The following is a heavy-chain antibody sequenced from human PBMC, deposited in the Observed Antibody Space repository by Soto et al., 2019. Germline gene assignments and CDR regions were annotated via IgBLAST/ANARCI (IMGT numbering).Heavy chain of an antibody. D-gene: IGHD5-18*01. V-gene: IGHV3-23*01. CDR1: GSTFSSYA. CDR3: AKVMVKNWFDP. J-gene: IGHJ5*02. Sequence: GGSLRLSCAASGSTFSSYAMSWVRQAPGKGLEWVSGISGSGGSTYYADSVKGRFTFSRDNSKNTLYLQMNSLRAEDTAVYYCAKVMVKNWFDPWGQGTLVTVSS. CDR2: ISGSGGST.